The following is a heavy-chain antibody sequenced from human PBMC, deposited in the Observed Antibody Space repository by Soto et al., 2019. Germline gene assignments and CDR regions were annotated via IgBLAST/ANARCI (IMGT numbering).Heavy chain of an antibody. Sequence: PGGSLRLSCAASGFTLRNSRMSWVRQAPGKGLEWVANIKQDGSDTYYVDSVKGRFTISRDNAKNSLYLQMNSLRAEDTAVYYCATDLDTNMARHWSQGTLVTVSS. CDR1: GFTLRNSR. V-gene: IGHV3-7*04. D-gene: IGHD5-18*01. J-gene: IGHJ4*02. CDR2: IKQDGSDT. CDR3: ATDLDTNMARH.